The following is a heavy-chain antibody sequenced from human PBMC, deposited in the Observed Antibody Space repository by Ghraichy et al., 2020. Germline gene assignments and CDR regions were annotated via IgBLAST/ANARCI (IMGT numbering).Heavy chain of an antibody. V-gene: IGHV4-34*01. D-gene: IGHD6-19*01. J-gene: IGHJ3*02. CDR3: ARGQGEQWLDIDAFDI. CDR2: INHSGST. Sequence: ESLNISCAVYGGSFSGYYWSWIRQPPGKGLEWIGEINHSGSTNYNPSLKSRVTISVDTSKNQFSLKLSSVTAADTAVYYCARGQGEQWLDIDAFDIWGQGTMVTVSS. CDR1: GGSFSGYY.